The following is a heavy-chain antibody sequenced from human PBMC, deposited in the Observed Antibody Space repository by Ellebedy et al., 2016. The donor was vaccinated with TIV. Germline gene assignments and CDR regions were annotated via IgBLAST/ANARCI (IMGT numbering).Heavy chain of an antibody. V-gene: IGHV3-7*03. CDR1: GFIISGDW. Sequence: GESLKISCAAFGFIISGDWMSWVRQAPGKGLEWVAHINPDGSAEYYVDPVKGRFTISRDNAKRSLFLQMNSLRVDDTAVYYCVTWGQSYGRWGQGSLVTISS. D-gene: IGHD3-16*01. J-gene: IGHJ4*02. CDR3: VTWGQSYGR. CDR2: INPDGSAE.